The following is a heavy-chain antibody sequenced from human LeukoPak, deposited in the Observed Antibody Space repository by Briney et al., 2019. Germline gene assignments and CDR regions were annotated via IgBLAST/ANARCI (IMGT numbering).Heavy chain of an antibody. J-gene: IGHJ4*02. CDR3: ARDQYYDSSGYGYYFDY. V-gene: IGHV1-2*02. CDR1: GYTFTGYY. Sequence: ASVKVSCKASGYTFTGYYMHWVRQAPGQGLEWMGWINPNSGGTNYAQKFQGRVTMTRVTSISTAYMELSRLRSDDTAVYYCARDQYYDSSGYGYYFDYWGQGTLVTVSS. CDR2: INPNSGGT. D-gene: IGHD3-22*01.